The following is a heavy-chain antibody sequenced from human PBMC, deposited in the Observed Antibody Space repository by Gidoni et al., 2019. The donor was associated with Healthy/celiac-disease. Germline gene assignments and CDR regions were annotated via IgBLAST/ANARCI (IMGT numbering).Heavy chain of an antibody. D-gene: IGHD2-2*01. V-gene: IGHV3-49*05. J-gene: IGHJ6*02. CDR1: GFTFGDYA. Sequence: EVQLVESGGGLVKPGRSLRLSCIASGFTFGDYATSWFRQAPGKGLGWVGFIRSKAYGGTTEYAASVKGRFTISRDDSKSIAYLQMNNLKTEDTAMYYCSRFLGYCSSTTCPTNYYYGLDVWGQGTTVTVSS. CDR3: SRFLGYCSSTTCPTNYYYGLDV. CDR2: IRSKAYGGTT.